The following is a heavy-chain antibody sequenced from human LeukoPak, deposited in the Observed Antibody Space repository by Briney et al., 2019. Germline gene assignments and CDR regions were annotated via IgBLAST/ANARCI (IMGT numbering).Heavy chain of an antibody. CDR2: INPNSGGT. CDR1: GYTFTGYY. V-gene: IGHV1-2*02. J-gene: IGHJ4*02. CDR3: ARDSRSGGSYYEFDY. Sequence: ASVKVSCKASGYTFTGYYMHWVRQAPGQGLEWMGWINPNSGGTNYAQKFQGRVTMTRDTSISTAYMELSRLRSDDTAVYHCARDSRSGGSYYEFDYWGQGTLVTVSS. D-gene: IGHD1-26*01.